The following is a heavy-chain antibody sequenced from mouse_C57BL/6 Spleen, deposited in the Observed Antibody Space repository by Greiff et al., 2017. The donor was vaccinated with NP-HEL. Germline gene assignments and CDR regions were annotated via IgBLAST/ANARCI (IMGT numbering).Heavy chain of an antibody. CDR3: SIFYQGAMDY. Sequence: QVQLKESGAELVKPGASVKLSCKASGYTFTSYWMHWVKQRPGQGLEWIGYINPSSGYTKYNQKFKDKATLTADKSSSTAYMQLSSLTSEDSAFYYCSIFYQGAMDYWGQGTTVTVA. D-gene: IGHD2-1*01. CDR1: GYTFTSYW. V-gene: IGHV1-7*01. CDR2: INPSSGYT. J-gene: IGHJ4*01.